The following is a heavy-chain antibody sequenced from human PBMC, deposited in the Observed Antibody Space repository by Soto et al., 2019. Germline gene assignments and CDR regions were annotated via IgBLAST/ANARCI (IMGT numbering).Heavy chain of an antibody. D-gene: IGHD3-10*01. Sequence: EVQLVESGGGLVQPGGSLRLSCAASGFTFSDHYMDWVRQAPGKGLEWVGRSKNKADSYTTEYAASVKGRFTISRDGSKNSLFLQMNSLKTEYTAVYYCTVWGSGNDFGAAWGQGILVNVSS. CDR3: TVWGSGNDFGAA. V-gene: IGHV3-72*01. CDR1: GFTFSDHY. CDR2: SKNKADSYTT. J-gene: IGHJ4*02.